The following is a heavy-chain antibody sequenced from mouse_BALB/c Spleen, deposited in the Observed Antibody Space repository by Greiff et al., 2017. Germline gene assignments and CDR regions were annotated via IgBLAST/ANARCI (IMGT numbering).Heavy chain of an antibody. Sequence: EVQLQESGPGLVKPSQSLSLTCTVTGYSITSDYAWNWIRQFPGNQLEWMGYISYSGSTSYNPSLKSRISITRDTSKNQFFLQLNSVTTEDTATYYCARRGYDYDEFAYWGQGTLVTVSA. V-gene: IGHV3-2*02. CDR2: ISYSGST. CDR1: GYSITSDYA. CDR3: ARRGYDYDEFAY. D-gene: IGHD2-4*01. J-gene: IGHJ3*01.